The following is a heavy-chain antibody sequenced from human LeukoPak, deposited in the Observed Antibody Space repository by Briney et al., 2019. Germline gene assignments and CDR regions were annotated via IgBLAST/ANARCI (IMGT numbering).Heavy chain of an antibody. CDR3: AKGGRGNWGSLRAFDI. V-gene: IGHV3-23*01. D-gene: IGHD7-27*01. CDR1: GFTVSSNS. Sequence: PGGSLRLSCAASGFTVSSNSLSWVRQAPGKGLEWVSAISGSGGSTYYADSVKGRFTISRDNSKNTLYLQMNSLRAEDTAVYYCAKGGRGNWGSLRAFDIWGQGTMVTVSS. CDR2: ISGSGGST. J-gene: IGHJ3*02.